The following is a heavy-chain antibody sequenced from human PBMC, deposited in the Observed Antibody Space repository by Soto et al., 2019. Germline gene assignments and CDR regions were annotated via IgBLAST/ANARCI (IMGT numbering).Heavy chain of an antibody. J-gene: IGHJ4*02. D-gene: IGHD2-21*02. CDR3: VKGGGYYSPFDQ. V-gene: IGHV3-9*01. Sequence: EVQLVESGGGLVQPGSSLRLSSAASGFTFDDYAMHWVRQAPGKGLEWVSGISWNTGSIGYADSVKGRFTISRDNQKNFLYLEMNTLRPEDTALYYCVKGGGYYSPFDQWGQGSLVPVSS. CDR2: ISWNTGSI. CDR1: GFTFDDYA.